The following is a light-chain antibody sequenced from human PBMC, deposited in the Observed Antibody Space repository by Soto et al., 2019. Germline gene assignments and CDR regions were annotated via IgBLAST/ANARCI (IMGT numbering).Light chain of an antibody. CDR3: SSYAGSNNPFV. V-gene: IGLV2-8*01. CDR1: SSDVGGYKY. J-gene: IGLJ1*01. CDR2: EVS. Sequence: QSALTQPPSASGSPGQSVTISCTGTSSDVGGYKYVSWYQQHPGKAPKLMIYEVSKRPSGVPDRFSGSKSGNTASLTVSGLQAEDEADYYCSSYAGSNNPFVFRTGTKLTVL.